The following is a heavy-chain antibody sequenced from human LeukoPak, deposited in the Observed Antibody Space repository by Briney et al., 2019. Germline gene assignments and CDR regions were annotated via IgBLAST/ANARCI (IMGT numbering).Heavy chain of an antibody. J-gene: IGHJ4*02. Sequence: GGALRLSCVAPGFTFFNYAIKWGPPAPGGGPGLGSSISGSRSSTDYAHSVKGRFTISRDNSKNTLDLQMNSLRAEDTALYYCAKGLQWELPLDFWGQGTLVTVSS. CDR3: AKGLQWELPLDF. D-gene: IGHD1-26*01. CDR1: GFTFFNYA. CDR2: ISGSRSST. V-gene: IGHV3-23*01.